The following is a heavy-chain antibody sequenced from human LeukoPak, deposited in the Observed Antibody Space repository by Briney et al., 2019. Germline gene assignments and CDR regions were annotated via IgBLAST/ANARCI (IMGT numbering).Heavy chain of an antibody. Sequence: QSGGSLRLSCAASGFTFSSYGMHWVRQAPGKGLEWVAFIRYDGSNKYYADSVKGRFTISRDNSKNTLYLQMNSLRADDTAVYYCAKDPRPGIAAAGSPRGGDYWGQGTLVTVSS. CDR3: AKDPRPGIAAAGSPRGGDY. D-gene: IGHD6-13*01. J-gene: IGHJ4*02. V-gene: IGHV3-30*02. CDR2: IRYDGSNK. CDR1: GFTFSSYG.